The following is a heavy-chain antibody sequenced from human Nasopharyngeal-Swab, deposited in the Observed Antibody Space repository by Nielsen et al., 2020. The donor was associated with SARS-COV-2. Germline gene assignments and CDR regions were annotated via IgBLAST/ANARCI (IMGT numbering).Heavy chain of an antibody. Sequence: SETLSLTCTVSGGSISSYYWSWIRQPPGKGLEWIGYFSYTGTTNYNSSLKSRVTISVDMSKNQFSLKLSSVAAADTAVYYCAREVVGGLVDSWGQGTLVTVSS. V-gene: IGHV4-59*12. D-gene: IGHD1-26*01. CDR1: GGSISSYY. CDR3: AREVVGGLVDS. CDR2: FSYTGTT. J-gene: IGHJ4*02.